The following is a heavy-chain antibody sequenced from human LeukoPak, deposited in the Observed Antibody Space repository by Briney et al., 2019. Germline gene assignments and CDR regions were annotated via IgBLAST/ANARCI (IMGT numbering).Heavy chain of an antibody. CDR3: AKGSGVCYF. CDR1: GLAFSDYV. D-gene: IGHD2-8*01. J-gene: IGHJ4*02. V-gene: IGHV3-23*01. Sequence: GSLRLSCAASGLAFSDYVMTWVRQAPGKGLEWVSDISGTGGRTYYADSVKGRFTISRDNSKNTLYLQMNSLRAEDTAVYYCAKGSGVCYFWGQGTLVTVSS. CDR2: ISGTGGRT.